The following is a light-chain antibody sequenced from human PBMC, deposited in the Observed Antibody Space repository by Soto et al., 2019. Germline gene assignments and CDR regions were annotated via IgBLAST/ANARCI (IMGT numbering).Light chain of an antibody. CDR3: QQYNSYLGT. CDR1: QSISSW. Sequence: DIQMTQSLSTLSASVGDRVTIPCRASQSISSWLAWYQQKPGKAPKLLIYKASSLESGVPSRFSGSGSGTEFTLTISSLQPDDFATYYCQQYNSYLGTFGQGTKVDIK. CDR2: KAS. V-gene: IGKV1-5*03. J-gene: IGKJ1*01.